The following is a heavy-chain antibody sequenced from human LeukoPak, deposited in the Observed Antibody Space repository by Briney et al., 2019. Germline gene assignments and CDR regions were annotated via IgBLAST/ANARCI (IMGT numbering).Heavy chain of an antibody. J-gene: IGHJ6*04. CDR2: IIPIFGTA. D-gene: IGHD2-2*02. V-gene: IGHV1-69*01. CDR1: GGTFSSYA. Sequence: SVKVSCKASGGTFSSYAISWVRQAPGQGLEWMGGIIPIFGTANYAQKFQGRVTITADESTSTAYMELSSLRSEDTAVYYCARTVPLRDCSSTSCYIGGNLGYYYYHGMDVWGKGTTVTVSS. CDR3: ARTVPLRDCSSTSCYIGGNLGYYYYHGMDV.